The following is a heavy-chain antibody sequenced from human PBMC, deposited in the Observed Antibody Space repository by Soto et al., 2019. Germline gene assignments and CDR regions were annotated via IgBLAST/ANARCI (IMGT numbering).Heavy chain of an antibody. CDR2: INHSGST. J-gene: IGHJ5*02. CDR1: GGSFSGYY. Sequence: PSETLSLTCAVYGGSFSGYYWSWIRQPPGKGLEWIGEINHSGSTNYNPSLKSRVTISVDTSKNQFSLKLSSVTAADTAVYYCARGRVWVVRVGYPNYTSQKNWFDPWGQGTLVTVSS. V-gene: IGHV4-34*01. CDR3: ARGRVWVVRVGYPNYTSQKNWFDP. D-gene: IGHD1-7*01.